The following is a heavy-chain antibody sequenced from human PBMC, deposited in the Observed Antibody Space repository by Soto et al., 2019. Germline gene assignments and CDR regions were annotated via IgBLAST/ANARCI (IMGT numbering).Heavy chain of an antibody. D-gene: IGHD2-2*01. CDR1: GYTFTSYY. CDR3: ARGRYQLLFHEVYYYYYGMDV. Sequence: ASVKVSCKASGYTFTSYYMHWVRQAPGQGLEWMGIINPSGGSTSYAQKLQGRVTMTTDTSTSTAYMELRSLRSDDTAVYYCARGRYQLLFHEVYYYYYGMDVWGQGTTVTVSS. V-gene: IGHV1-46*01. CDR2: INPSGGST. J-gene: IGHJ6*02.